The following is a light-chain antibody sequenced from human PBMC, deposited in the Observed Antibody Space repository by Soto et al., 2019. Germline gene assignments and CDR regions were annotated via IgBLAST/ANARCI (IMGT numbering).Light chain of an antibody. CDR3: QHFDTSSFS. V-gene: IGKV3-20*01. CDR1: QSRSNND. J-gene: IGKJ2*01. Sequence: EIGLTQSPGTLSLSPGERATFSCRASQSRSNNDLAWYQQRPGQAPRLLIYGASSRARGTPDRFSGSGSGTDFTLAISRLEPEDFAVYYCQHFDTSSFSFGQGTKVEIK. CDR2: GAS.